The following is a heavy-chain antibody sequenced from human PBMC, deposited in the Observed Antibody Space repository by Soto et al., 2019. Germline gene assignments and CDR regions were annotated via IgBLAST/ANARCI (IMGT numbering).Heavy chain of an antibody. V-gene: IGHV6-1*01. CDR2: TYYRSKWYN. J-gene: IGHJ4*02. CDR3: AREYSAGWST. Sequence: PSQTLSLTCAISGDSVSSNSAAWNWIRQSPTRGLEWLGRTYYRSKWYNEYALSVKSRITINPDTSKNQFSLQLNSVTPDYTAVYYCAREYSAGWSTWGQGTLVTVSS. CDR1: GDSVSSNSAA. D-gene: IGHD6-19*01.